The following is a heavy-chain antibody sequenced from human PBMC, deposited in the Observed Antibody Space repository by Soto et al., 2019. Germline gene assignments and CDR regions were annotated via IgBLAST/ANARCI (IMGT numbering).Heavy chain of an antibody. CDR3: ARGYCSSTSCYRPAGYYYYYGMDV. CDR1: GYTFTSYG. J-gene: IGHJ6*02. D-gene: IGHD2-2*02. Sequence: EASVKVSCKASGYTFTSYGISWVRQAPGQGLEWMGWISAYNGNTNYAQKLQGRVTMTTDTSTSTAYMELRSLRSDDTAVYYCARGYCSSTSCYRPAGYYYYYGMDVWGQGTTVTVSS. V-gene: IGHV1-18*01. CDR2: ISAYNGNT.